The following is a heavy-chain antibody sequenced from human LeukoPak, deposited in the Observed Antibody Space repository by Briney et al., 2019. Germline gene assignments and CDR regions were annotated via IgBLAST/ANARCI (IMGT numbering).Heavy chain of an antibody. Sequence: GGSLRLSCAAPGFIFSTCAINWVRQAPGEGLEWVSAISGSGSKTYYSDSVKGRFTISRDTPKNTLYLQMNSLGHGDMAVYYCVKEPRGYSFSFDIWGQGTWVTVSS. V-gene: IGHV3-23*01. CDR2: ISGSGSKT. D-gene: IGHD5-18*01. CDR1: GFIFSTCA. J-gene: IGHJ3*02. CDR3: VKEPRGYSFSFDI.